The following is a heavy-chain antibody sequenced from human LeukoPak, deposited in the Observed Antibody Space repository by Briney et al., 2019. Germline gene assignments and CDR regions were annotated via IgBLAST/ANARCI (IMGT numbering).Heavy chain of an antibody. CDR3: ARDRDSSGHYFDY. Sequence: SVKVSCKASGGTFSSYAISWVRQAPGQGLEWMGGIIPIFGTANYAQKFQGRVTITADESTSTAYMELSSLRSENTAVYYCARDRDSSGHYFDYWGQGTLVTVSS. CDR1: GGTFSSYA. V-gene: IGHV1-69*13. D-gene: IGHD3-22*01. CDR2: IIPIFGTA. J-gene: IGHJ4*02.